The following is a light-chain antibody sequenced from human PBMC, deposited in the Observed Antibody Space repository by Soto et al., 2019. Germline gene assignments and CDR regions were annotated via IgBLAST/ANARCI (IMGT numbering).Light chain of an antibody. CDR1: QSVSSNY. CDR2: GAS. Sequence: EIVLTQAPCTLSLSPGERAALSCRASQSVSSNYLAWYQQKPGQAPRLLISGASSRATGIPDRFSGSGSWTDFTLTSSRLEPEDFAVYYCQQYGSSRTFGQGTKVEIK. V-gene: IGKV3-20*01. CDR3: QQYGSSRT. J-gene: IGKJ1*01.